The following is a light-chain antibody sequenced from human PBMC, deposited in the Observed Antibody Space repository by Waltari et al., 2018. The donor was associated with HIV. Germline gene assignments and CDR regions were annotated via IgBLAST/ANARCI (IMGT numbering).Light chain of an antibody. J-gene: IGLJ2*01. Sequence: QSVLTQPPSASGTPGQRVTISCSGSSSNIGSNTVNWYQQLPGTAPKLLIYTNKQRPSGVPDRCSGSKSGTSASLAISGLQSEDEAEYYCAAWDDSLNGPVFGGGTKLTVL. CDR1: SSNIGSNT. V-gene: IGLV1-44*01. CDR2: TNK. CDR3: AAWDDSLNGPV.